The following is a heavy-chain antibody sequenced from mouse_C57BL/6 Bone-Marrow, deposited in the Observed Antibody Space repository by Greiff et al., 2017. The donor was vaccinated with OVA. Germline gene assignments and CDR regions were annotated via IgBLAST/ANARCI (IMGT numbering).Heavy chain of an antibody. D-gene: IGHD4-1*01. V-gene: IGHV7-3*01. CDR3: ARGVGGDY. CDR2: IRNKANGYTT. CDR1: GFTFTDYY. Sequence: EVQVVESGGGLVQPGGSLSLSCAASGFTFTDYYMSWVRQPPGKALGWLGFIRNKANGYTTEYSASVKGRFTISRDNSQSILYLQMKALGAEDSATYYCARGVGGDYWGQGTTLTVSS. J-gene: IGHJ2*01.